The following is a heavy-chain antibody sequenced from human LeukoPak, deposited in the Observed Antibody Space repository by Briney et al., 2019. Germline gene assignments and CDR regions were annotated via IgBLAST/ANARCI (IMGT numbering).Heavy chain of an antibody. CDR3: AREYCSGTSCYGYFDY. Sequence: GGSLRLSCATSGFTFSSYWMSWVRRAPGKGLEWVANIKQDGSQIFYADSVKGRFTISRDTAKNSLSLQMNSLRAEDTAVYYCAREYCSGTSCYGYFDYWGQGTLVTVSS. V-gene: IGHV3-7*01. CDR1: GFTFSSYW. D-gene: IGHD2-2*01. J-gene: IGHJ4*02. CDR2: IKQDGSQI.